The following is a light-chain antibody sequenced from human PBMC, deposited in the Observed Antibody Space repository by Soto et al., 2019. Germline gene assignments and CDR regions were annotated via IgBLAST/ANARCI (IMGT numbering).Light chain of an antibody. CDR2: GAS. J-gene: IGKJ1*01. Sequence: VLTQSPGTLSLSPGERATLSCRASQSVSAMYLTWYQQRPGQAPRLLIRGASRRATGIPDRFSGSGSGTDFTLTISGLEPEDFALYSCQQVDISPWTFGQGTKVEIK. CDR3: QQVDISPWT. CDR1: QSVSAMY. V-gene: IGKV3-20*01.